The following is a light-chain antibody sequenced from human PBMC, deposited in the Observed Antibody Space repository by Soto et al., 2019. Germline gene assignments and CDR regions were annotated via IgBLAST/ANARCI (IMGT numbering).Light chain of an antibody. J-gene: IGKJ1*01. CDR3: QNYNRAPWT. V-gene: IGKV1-27*01. CDR1: EDISNY. CDR2: GAS. Sequence: DIQMTQSPSSLSASVGDRVTITCRASEDISNYLAWYQQKPGKVPKLLIYGASTLQSGVPSRFSGSGSGTDFTLTISSLQTEDAATYYCQNYNRAPWTFGQGTKVESK.